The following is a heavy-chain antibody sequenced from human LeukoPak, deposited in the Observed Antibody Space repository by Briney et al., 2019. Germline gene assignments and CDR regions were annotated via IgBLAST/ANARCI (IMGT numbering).Heavy chain of an antibody. V-gene: IGHV4-59*01. CDR2: SYYSGST. J-gene: IGHJ5*02. D-gene: IGHD4-23*01. CDR3: ASDRVGRNSYLDWFEP. Sequence: PSETLSLTCTVSGGSISSYYLSWIRQPPGKGLEWIGYSYYSGSTNYNPSLKSRVTISVDTSKNQFSLKLSSVTAADTAVYYCASDRVGRNSYLDWFEPWGQGTLVTVSS. CDR1: GGSISSYY.